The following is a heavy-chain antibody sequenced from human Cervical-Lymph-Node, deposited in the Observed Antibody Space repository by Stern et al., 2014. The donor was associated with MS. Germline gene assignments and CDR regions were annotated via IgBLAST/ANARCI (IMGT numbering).Heavy chain of an antibody. CDR2: ISSGASYI. Sequence: VQLVESGGGLVQPGGSLRLSCAASGFTFSSYSMNWVRQAPGKGLECVASISSGASYIYYADSLKGRFTISRDNAKNSLYLQMNSLRAEDTAVYYCARGRGGNYRYYFDYWGQGTLVTVSS. J-gene: IGHJ4*02. CDR3: ARGRGGNYRYYFDY. D-gene: IGHD4-23*01. CDR1: GFTFSSYS. V-gene: IGHV3-21*01.